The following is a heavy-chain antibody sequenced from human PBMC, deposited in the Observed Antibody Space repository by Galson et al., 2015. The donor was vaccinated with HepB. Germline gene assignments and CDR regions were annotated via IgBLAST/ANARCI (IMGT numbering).Heavy chain of an antibody. J-gene: IGHJ6*02. CDR3: ARVGYSSGWYDYYGMDV. CDR1: GGSFSGYY. V-gene: IGHV4-34*01. Sequence: ETLSLTCAVYGGSFSGYYWSWIRQPPGKGLEWIGEINHSGSTNYNPSLKSRVTISVDTSKNQFSLKLSSVTAADTAVYYCARVGYSSGWYDYYGMDVWGQGTTVTVSS. CDR2: INHSGST. D-gene: IGHD6-19*01.